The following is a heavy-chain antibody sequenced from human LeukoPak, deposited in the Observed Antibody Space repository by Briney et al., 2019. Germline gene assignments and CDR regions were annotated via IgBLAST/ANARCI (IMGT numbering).Heavy chain of an antibody. CDR2: IKSKTNGGTT. Sequence: GGSLRLSCAASGFTFSDAWMSWVRQAPGKGLEWVCHIKSKTNGGTTDYAAHVQFRITISRADSKNTLYLQINRLKIDDTAVYHCATEFFQNGYNYWGQGSLVGVCS. CDR3: ATEFFQNGYNY. J-gene: IGHJ4*02. CDR1: GFTFSDAW. D-gene: IGHD3-22*01. V-gene: IGHV3-15*01.